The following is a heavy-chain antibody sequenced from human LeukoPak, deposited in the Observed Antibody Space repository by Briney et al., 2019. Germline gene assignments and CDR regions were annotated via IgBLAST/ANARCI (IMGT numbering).Heavy chain of an antibody. Sequence: GASVKVSCKASGYTFTSYYMHWVRQAPGQGLEWMGIITPSGGSTSYAQKFQGRVTMTRDTSTSTVYMELSSLRSEDTAVYYCAVLDIVAVPAAISPRWFDPWGQGTLVTVSS. CDR3: AVLDIVAVPAAISPRWFDP. D-gene: IGHD2-2*03. CDR1: GYTFTSYY. CDR2: ITPSGGST. J-gene: IGHJ5*02. V-gene: IGHV1-46*01.